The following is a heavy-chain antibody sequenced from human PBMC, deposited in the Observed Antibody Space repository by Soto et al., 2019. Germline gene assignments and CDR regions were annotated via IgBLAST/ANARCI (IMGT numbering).Heavy chain of an antibody. CDR3: ARQLRDGYSFDY. J-gene: IGHJ4*02. V-gene: IGHV3-30-3*01. CDR2: ISYDGSNK. Sequence: QVQLVESGGGVVQPGRSLRLSCAASGFTFSSYAMHWVRQAPGKGLEWVAVISYDGSNKYYADSVKGRFTISRDNSKNTLYLQMNSLRAEDTAVYYCARQLRDGYSFDYWGQGTLVTVSS. CDR1: GFTFSSYA. D-gene: IGHD5-12*01.